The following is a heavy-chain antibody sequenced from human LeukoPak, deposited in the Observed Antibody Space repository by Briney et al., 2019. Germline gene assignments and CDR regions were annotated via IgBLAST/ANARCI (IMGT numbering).Heavy chain of an antibody. J-gene: IGHJ4*02. V-gene: IGHV3-21*01. CDR2: ISSSSSYI. CDR3: ARGVLAAATALDY. D-gene: IGHD6-13*01. CDR1: GFTFSSYS. Sequence: PGGSLRLSCAASGFTFSSYSMNWVRQAPGKGLEWVSSISSSSSYIYYADSVKGRFTISRDNAKNSLYLQMNSLRAGDTAVYYCARGVLAAATALDYWGQGTLVTVSS.